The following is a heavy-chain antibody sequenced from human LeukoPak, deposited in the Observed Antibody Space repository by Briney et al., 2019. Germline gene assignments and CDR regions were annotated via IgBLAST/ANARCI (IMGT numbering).Heavy chain of an antibody. V-gene: IGHV4-59*08. J-gene: IGHJ4*02. D-gene: IGHD6-19*01. CDR1: GGSFSGYY. CDR3: ARHQVAGTCFDY. CDR2: IYYSGST. Sequence: SETLSLTCAVYGGSFSGYYWSWIRQPPGKGLEWIGYIYYSGSTNYNPSLKSRVTISVDTSKNQFSLKLSSVTAADTAVYYCARHQVAGTCFDYWGQGTLVTVSS.